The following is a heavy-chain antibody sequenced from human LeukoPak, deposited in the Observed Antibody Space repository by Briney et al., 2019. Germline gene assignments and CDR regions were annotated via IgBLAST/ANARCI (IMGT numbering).Heavy chain of an antibody. Sequence: ASVKVSCKASGYTFTGYHMHWVRQAPGQGLEWMGWINPNSGGTNYAQKFQGRVTMTRDTSITTAYMDLSRLRSDDTAVYYCARDRGDWDAFDIWGQGTMVTVSS. J-gene: IGHJ3*02. CDR2: INPNSGGT. CDR1: GYTFTGYH. V-gene: IGHV1-2*02. CDR3: ARDRGDWDAFDI. D-gene: IGHD3-10*01.